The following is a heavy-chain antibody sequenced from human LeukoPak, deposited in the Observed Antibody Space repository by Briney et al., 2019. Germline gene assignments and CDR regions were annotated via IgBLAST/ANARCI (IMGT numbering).Heavy chain of an antibody. CDR3: ARAEVIAIFDY. CDR2: ISSSSSTI. CDR1: GFTFSSYS. V-gene: IGHV3-48*01. D-gene: IGHD2-21*01. Sequence: SGGSLRLSCAASGFTFSSYSMNWVRQAPGKGLEWVSYISSSSSTIYYADSVKGRFTVSRDNAKNSLYLQMNSLRAEDTAVYYCARAEVIAIFDYWGQGTLVTVSS. J-gene: IGHJ4*02.